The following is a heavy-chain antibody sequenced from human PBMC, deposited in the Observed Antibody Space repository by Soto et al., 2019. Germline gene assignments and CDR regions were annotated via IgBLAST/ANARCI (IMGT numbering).Heavy chain of an antibody. J-gene: IGHJ4*02. CDR3: ARHYCSGGSCRSYFEY. Sequence: PSETLSLTCTVSGGSISSYYWSWIRQPPGKGLEWIGSIYYSGTTYYNPSLKSRVTISEDTSKNQFSLKLSSVTAADTAVYYCARHYCSGGSCRSYFEYWGQGTRVTVSS. V-gene: IGHV4-59*08. CDR1: GGSISSYY. D-gene: IGHD2-15*01. CDR2: IYYSGTT.